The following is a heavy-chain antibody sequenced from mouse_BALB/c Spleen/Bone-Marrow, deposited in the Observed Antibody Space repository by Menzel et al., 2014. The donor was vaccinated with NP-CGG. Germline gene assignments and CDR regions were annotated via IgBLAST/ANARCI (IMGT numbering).Heavy chain of an antibody. CDR1: GFDFSRYW. J-gene: IGHJ1*01. CDR2: INPDSSTI. V-gene: IGHV4-1*02. CDR3: ARPRIYYYGSSYLWYFDV. D-gene: IGHD1-1*01. Sequence: EVQVVESGGGLVQPGGSLKLSCAASGFDFSRYWMSWVRQAPGKGLEWIGEINPDSSTINYTPSLKDKFIISRDNAKNTLYLQMSKVRSEDTALYYCARPRIYYYGSSYLWYFDVWGAGTTVTVSS.